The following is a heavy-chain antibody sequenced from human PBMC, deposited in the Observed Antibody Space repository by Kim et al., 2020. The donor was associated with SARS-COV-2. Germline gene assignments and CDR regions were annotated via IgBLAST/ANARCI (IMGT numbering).Heavy chain of an antibody. CDR1: GGSISRYY. Sequence: SETLSLTCTVSGGSISRYYWNWIRQPPGKRLAWIGYVYYTGSTNYSPSLKSRATISVDTSKNHFSLKLTSVTAADTAVYYCAGATGEREFDYWGQGTLVTVSS. V-gene: IGHV4-59*08. D-gene: IGHD3-16*01. J-gene: IGHJ4*02. CDR2: VYYTGST. CDR3: AGATGEREFDY.